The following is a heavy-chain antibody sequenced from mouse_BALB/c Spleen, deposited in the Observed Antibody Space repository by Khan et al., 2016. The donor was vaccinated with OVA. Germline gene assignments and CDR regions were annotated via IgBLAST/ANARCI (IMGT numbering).Heavy chain of an antibody. CDR2: ISYSGST. CDR3: ARTARIKY. V-gene: IGHV3-2*02. D-gene: IGHD1-2*01. J-gene: IGHJ2*01. CDR1: GYSITSGYG. Sequence: VQLQQSGPGLVKPSQSLSLTCTVTGYSITSGYGWNWIRQFPGNKLDWMGYISYSGSTNYNPSLKSRISITRDPSKNPFFLKLNYVTTEDTATYYCARTARIKYWGQGTTLTVSS.